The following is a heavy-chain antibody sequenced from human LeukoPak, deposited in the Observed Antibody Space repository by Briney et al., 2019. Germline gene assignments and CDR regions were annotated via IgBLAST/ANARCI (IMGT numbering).Heavy chain of an antibody. CDR2: INSDGSST. CDR3: ARGPDYYDSSGHEANDY. Sequence: GGSLRLSCAASGFTFSSYSMNWVRQAPGKGLVWVSRINSDGSSTSYADSVKGRFTISRDNAKNTLYLQMNSLRAEDTAVYYCARGPDYYDSSGHEANDYWGQGTLVTVSS. V-gene: IGHV3-74*01. J-gene: IGHJ4*02. D-gene: IGHD3-22*01. CDR1: GFTFSSYS.